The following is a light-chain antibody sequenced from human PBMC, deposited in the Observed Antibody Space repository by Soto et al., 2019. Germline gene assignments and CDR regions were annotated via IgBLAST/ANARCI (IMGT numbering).Light chain of an antibody. CDR2: XAX. Sequence: EIVLTQSPGTLSLSIGERTTLSCRASQSVSRTSLSWYXQKXXXXXXLXXXXAXXRATGIPDRFSGSGSGTEFTLTISSLQSEDFAVYYCQQYNNWPPITFGQGTRRESK. V-gene: IGKV3D-15*01. CDR1: QSVSRT. CDR3: QQYNNWPPIT. J-gene: IGKJ5*01.